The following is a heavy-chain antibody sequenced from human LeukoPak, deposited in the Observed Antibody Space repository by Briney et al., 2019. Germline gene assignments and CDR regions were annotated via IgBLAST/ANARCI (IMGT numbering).Heavy chain of an antibody. CDR3: AKSGGYGDLFIDY. J-gene: IGHJ4*02. CDR2: ISYDGSNK. V-gene: IGHV3-30*04. CDR1: GFTFSSYA. D-gene: IGHD4-17*01. Sequence: GGSLRLSCAASGFTFSSYAMHWVRQAPGKGLEWVAVISYDGSNKYYADSVKGRFTISRDNSKNTLYLQMNSLRAEDTAVYYCAKSGGYGDLFIDYWGQGTLVTVSS.